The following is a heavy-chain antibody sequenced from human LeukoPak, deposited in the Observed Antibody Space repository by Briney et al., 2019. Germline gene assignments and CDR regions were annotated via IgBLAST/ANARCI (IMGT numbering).Heavy chain of an antibody. CDR1: GFNFSSYG. CDR3: AKDLSSSSWYVGNFDY. V-gene: IGHV3-30*18. J-gene: IGHJ4*02. CDR2: ISYDGSNK. D-gene: IGHD6-13*01. Sequence: GGALRLSCAAPGFNFSSYGMHTVRQAPGKGLEWVAVISYDGSNKYYADSVKGRFTISRDNSKNTLYLQMNSLRAEDTAVYYCAKDLSSSSWYVGNFDYWGQGTLVTVSS.